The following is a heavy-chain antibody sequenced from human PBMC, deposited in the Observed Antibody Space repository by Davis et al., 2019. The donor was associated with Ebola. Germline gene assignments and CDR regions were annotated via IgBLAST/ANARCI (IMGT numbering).Heavy chain of an antibody. Sequence: GESLKISCAASGFTVSSNYMSWVRQAPGKGLEWVSVIYIGGNTYYADSVRGRFTISRDNAKNSLYLQMNTLKLEDTAVYFCGRGPGKGMDVWGQGTTVIVSS. V-gene: IGHV3-66*01. CDR3: GRGPGKGMDV. CDR1: GFTVSSNY. J-gene: IGHJ6*02. CDR2: IYIGGNT.